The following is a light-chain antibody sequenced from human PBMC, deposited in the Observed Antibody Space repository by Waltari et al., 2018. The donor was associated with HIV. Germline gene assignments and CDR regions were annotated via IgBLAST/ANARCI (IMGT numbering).Light chain of an antibody. CDR3: ATWDDSLNAWV. J-gene: IGLJ3*02. CDR1: SANIGSNT. Sequence: QSVLTQPPSASGTPGQRVTISCSASSANIGSNTVNWYQLLPGTAPKLLIYSNNQRPSGVPDRFSGSKSGPSASLAISGLQSEDEADYYCATWDDSLNAWVFGGGTKLTVL. V-gene: IGLV1-44*01. CDR2: SNN.